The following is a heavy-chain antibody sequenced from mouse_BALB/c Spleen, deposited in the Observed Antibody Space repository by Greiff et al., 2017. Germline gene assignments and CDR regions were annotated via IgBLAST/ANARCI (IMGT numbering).Heavy chain of an antibody. J-gene: IGHJ3*01. V-gene: IGHV2-9*02. D-gene: IGHD2-3*01. CDR2: IWAGGST. Sequence: QVQLQQSGPGLVAPSQSLSITCTVSGFSLTSYGVHWVRQPPGKGLEWLGVIWAGGSTNYNSALMSRLSISKDNSKSQVFLKMNSLQTDDTAMYYCAREYYDGYYWFADWGQGTLVTVSA. CDR1: GFSLTSYG. CDR3: AREYYDGYYWFAD.